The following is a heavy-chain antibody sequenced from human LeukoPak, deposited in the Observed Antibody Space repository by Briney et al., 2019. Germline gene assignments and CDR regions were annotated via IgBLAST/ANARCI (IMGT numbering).Heavy chain of an antibody. CDR1: GFTFSANY. Sequence: PGGSLRLSCAASGFTFSANYMSWVRQAPGQGLEWVSVMYRDGTTYYKESVKDRCTLFRDYSSSTLYLQMNSLRAEDTAVYYCASGSGVYMFFDCWGQGTLVTVSS. CDR3: ASGSGVYMFFDC. J-gene: IGHJ4*02. V-gene: IGHV3-53*01. CDR2: MYRDGTT. D-gene: IGHD3-10*01.